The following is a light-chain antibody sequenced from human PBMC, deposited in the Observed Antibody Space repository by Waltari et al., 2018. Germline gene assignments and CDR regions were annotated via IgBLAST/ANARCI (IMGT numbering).Light chain of an antibody. Sequence: DIQMTQPPSSLSASVGDRVTITCRASQSVTSFLNWYQQKPGKALKLLIHSASSLQSGVPSRFSGSGSGTDFTLTISSLQPDDFAIYYCQQSYSTPFTFGPGTKVDIK. V-gene: IGKV1-39*01. CDR2: SAS. CDR3: QQSYSTPFT. J-gene: IGKJ3*01. CDR1: QSVTSF.